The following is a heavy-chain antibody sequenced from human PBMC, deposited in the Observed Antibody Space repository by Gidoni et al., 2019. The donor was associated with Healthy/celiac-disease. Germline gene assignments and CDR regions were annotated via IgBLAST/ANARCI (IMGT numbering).Heavy chain of an antibody. CDR2: MNPNSGNT. Sequence: QVQLVQSGAEVKKPGASVKVSCKASGYTFTSYDINWVRQAHGQGLEWMGWMNPNSGNTGYAQKFQGRVTMTRNTSISTAYMELSSLRSEDTAVYYCARARLIAARRGGWFDPWGQGTLVTVSS. D-gene: IGHD6-6*01. V-gene: IGHV1-8*01. J-gene: IGHJ5*02. CDR1: GYTFTSYD. CDR3: ARARLIAARRGGWFDP.